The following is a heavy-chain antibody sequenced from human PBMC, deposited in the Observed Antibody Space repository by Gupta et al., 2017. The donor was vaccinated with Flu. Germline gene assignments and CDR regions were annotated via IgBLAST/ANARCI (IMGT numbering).Heavy chain of an antibody. CDR2: ISSSSSYI. V-gene: IGHV3-21*01. D-gene: IGHD5-12*01. CDR1: GFTCISYS. CDR3: ARVASQYYYYGMDV. J-gene: IGHJ6*02. Sequence: EVQLVESGGGLVKPGGSLRLSCAASGFTCISYSMNWVRQAPGKGLDGVSSISSSSSYIYYADSVNGRFTISRDNAKNSLYLQMNSLRAEDTAVYYCARVASQYYYYGMDVWGQGTTVTVSS.